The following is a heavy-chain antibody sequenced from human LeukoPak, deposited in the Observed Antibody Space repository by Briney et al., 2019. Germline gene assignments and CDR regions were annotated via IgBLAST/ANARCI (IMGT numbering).Heavy chain of an antibody. J-gene: IGHJ4*02. CDR2: ISWNSGSI. Sequence: PGGSLRLSCAGSGFIFNNYAMRWVRQAPGKGLEWVSGISWNSGSIGYADSVKGRFTISRDNAKNSLYLQMNSLRAEDTALYYCAKGAKWELLLHFDYWGQGTLVTVSS. D-gene: IGHD1-26*01. V-gene: IGHV3-9*01. CDR3: AKGAKWELLLHFDY. CDR1: GFIFNNYA.